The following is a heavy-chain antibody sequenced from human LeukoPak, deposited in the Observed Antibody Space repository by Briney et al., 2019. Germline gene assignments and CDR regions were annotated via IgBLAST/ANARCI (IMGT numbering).Heavy chain of an antibody. CDR3: AKGMEFAGAAYYFDY. J-gene: IGHJ4*02. CDR2: ISVSGGST. CDR1: GFTFSSYA. Sequence: GGSLRLSCAAAGFTFSSYAMSWVRQAPGKGLEWVSAISVSGGSTYYADSVKGRFTISRDNSKNTLYLQMNSLRAEDTAVYYCAKGMEFAGAAYYFDYWGQGTLVTVSS. D-gene: IGHD3-16*01. V-gene: IGHV3-23*01.